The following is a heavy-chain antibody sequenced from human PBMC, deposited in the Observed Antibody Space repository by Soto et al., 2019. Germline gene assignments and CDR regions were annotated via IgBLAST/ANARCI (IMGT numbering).Heavy chain of an antibody. CDR3: ARRYCSSTSCLEHPWFDY. CDR2: IKQDGSEK. V-gene: IGHV3-7*01. J-gene: IGHJ4*02. CDR1: GFTFSSYW. D-gene: IGHD2-2*01. Sequence: GGSLRLSCAASGFTFSSYWMSWVRQAPGKGLEWVANIKQDGSEKYYVDSVKGRFTISRDNAKNSLYLQMNSLRAEDTAVYYCARRYCSSTSCLEHPWFDYWGQGTLVTVSS.